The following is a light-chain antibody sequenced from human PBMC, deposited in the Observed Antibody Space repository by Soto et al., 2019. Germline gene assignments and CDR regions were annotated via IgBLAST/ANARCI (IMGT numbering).Light chain of an antibody. J-gene: IGKJ4*01. V-gene: IGKV3-11*01. CDR1: QSVSIY. CDR3: QQRSNWPRLT. CDR2: DAS. Sequence: EIVMTQSPATLSLSPGERATLSCRASQSVSIYLAWFQQKPCQAPRLLIYDASTRATGIPARFSGSGSGTDFTPTISSLEPEDFAVYYCQQRSNWPRLTFGGGTKVDIK.